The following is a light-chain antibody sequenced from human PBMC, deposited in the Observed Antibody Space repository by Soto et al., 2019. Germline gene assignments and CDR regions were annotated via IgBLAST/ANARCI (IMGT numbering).Light chain of an antibody. CDR1: SSDVGGYNS. CDR3: NSYTRSTTLV. Sequence: QSALTQPASVSGSPGQSITISCTGTSSDVGGYNSVSWFQQHPSKAPKLIIYEVSHRPSGVSIRFSGSKSGNTASLTISGLQAEDEADYYCNSYTRSTTLVFGTGTKVTVL. J-gene: IGLJ1*01. CDR2: EVS. V-gene: IGLV2-14*01.